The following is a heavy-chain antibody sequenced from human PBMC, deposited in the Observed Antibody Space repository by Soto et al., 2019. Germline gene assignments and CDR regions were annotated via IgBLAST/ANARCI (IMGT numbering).Heavy chain of an antibody. CDR2: MFYSGLT. J-gene: IGHJ6*02. Sequence: PSETLSLTCSVSGYSVTSCDYYWAWIRQPPGKGLEWIGSMFYSGLTYYNPSLKSRVTLSVDTSKNQFSVRLNSVTAADTAVYYCAPLSVSLSGPYGIHVWGQGTTVTVSS. CDR3: APLSVSLSGPYGIHV. V-gene: IGHV4-39*01. D-gene: IGHD2-15*01. CDR1: GYSVTSCDYY.